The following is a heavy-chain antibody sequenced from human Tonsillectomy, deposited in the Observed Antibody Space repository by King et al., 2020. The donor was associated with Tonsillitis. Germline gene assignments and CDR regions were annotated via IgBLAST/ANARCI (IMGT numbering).Heavy chain of an antibody. CDR1: GGSISSSSYY. Sequence: QLQESGPGLVKPSETLSLTCTVSGGSISSSSYYWGWIRQPPGKGLEWIGSIYYSGSTYYNPSLKSRVTISVDTSKNQFSLKLSSVTAADTAVYYCARRTDYDRSGPLARDAFDIWGQGTMVTVSS. J-gene: IGHJ3*02. V-gene: IGHV4-39*01. D-gene: IGHD3-22*01. CDR3: ARRTDYDRSGPLARDAFDI. CDR2: IYYSGST.